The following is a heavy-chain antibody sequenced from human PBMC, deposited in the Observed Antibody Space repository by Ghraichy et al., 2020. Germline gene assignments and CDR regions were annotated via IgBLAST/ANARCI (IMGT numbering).Heavy chain of an antibody. D-gene: IGHD3-22*01. J-gene: IGHJ4*02. CDR3: AGFDSSGYLIDY. CDR1: GFTFSDYW. V-gene: IGHV3-74*01. Sequence: SLRLSCAASGFTFSDYWMHWVRQAPGKGLVWVSRINSDGTRTNYADSVKGRFTISRDNAINTLYLQMNSLRAEDTAVYFCAGFDSSGYLIDYWGQGTLVTVSS. CDR2: INSDGTRT.